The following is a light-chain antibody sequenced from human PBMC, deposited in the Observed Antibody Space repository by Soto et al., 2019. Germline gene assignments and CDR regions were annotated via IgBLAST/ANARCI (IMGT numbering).Light chain of an antibody. J-gene: IGKJ1*01. Sequence: DIQMTQSPSTLSASVGDRATITCRASQSISSRLAWYQQKPGKAPKLLIYKASSLESGVPSRFSGSGSGTEFTLTISSLQPDDFATYYRQQYNSYPWTFGQGTKVEIK. CDR1: QSISSR. CDR2: KAS. CDR3: QQYNSYPWT. V-gene: IGKV1-5*03.